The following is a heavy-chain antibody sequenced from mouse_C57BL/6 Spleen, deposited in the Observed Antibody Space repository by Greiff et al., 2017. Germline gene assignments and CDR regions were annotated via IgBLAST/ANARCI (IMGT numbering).Heavy chain of an antibody. J-gene: IGHJ1*03. Sequence: QVQLKQSGAELVKPGASVKLSCKASGYTFTEYTIHWVKQRSGQGLEWIGWFYPGSGSIKYNEKFKDKATLTADKSSSTVYMELSRLTSEDSAVYFCARHEGIYYDYSNWYFGVWGTGTTVTVAS. CDR3: ARHEGIYYDYSNWYFGV. CDR2: FYPGSGSI. V-gene: IGHV1-62-2*01. CDR1: GYTFTEYT. D-gene: IGHD2-4*01.